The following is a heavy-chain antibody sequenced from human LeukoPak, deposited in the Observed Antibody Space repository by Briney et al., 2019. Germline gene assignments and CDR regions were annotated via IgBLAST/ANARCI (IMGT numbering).Heavy chain of an antibody. D-gene: IGHD6-13*01. V-gene: IGHV3-23*01. CDR2: ISGSGGTT. CDR3: AKDPPPLWSIAAADPFGY. J-gene: IGHJ4*02. CDR1: GFTFSNHA. Sequence: PGGSLRLSCAASGFTFSNHAMSWVRQDIGKGLEWVSGISGSGGTTYYADSVKGRFTISRDSSKNTLYLQMNSLRAEDTAVYYCAKDPPPLWSIAAADPFGYWGQGTLVTVSS.